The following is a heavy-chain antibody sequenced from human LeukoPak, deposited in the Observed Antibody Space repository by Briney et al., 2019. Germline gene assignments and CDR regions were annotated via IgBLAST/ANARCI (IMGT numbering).Heavy chain of an antibody. V-gene: IGHV3-21*01. J-gene: IGHJ5*02. Sequence: GGSLRLSCAASGFTFGTYSMNWVRQAPGKGLEWVSSISSSSSYIYYADSVKGRFTISRDNAKNSLYLQMNNLRAEDTAVYYCAQEPPTVTIWRDGFDPWGQGTLVTVSS. CDR3: AQEPPTVTIWRDGFDP. CDR1: GFTFGTYS. D-gene: IGHD4-11*01. CDR2: ISSSSSYI.